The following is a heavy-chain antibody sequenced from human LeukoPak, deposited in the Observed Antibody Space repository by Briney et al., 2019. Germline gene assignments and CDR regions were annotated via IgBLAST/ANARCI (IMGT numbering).Heavy chain of an antibody. V-gene: IGHV1-69*01. CDR1: GGTFSSYA. CDR3: AGAPDYYYYYGMDV. Sequence: ASVKVSCKASGGTFSSYAISWVRQAPGQGLEWMGGIIPIFGTANYAQKFQGRVTITADESTSTAYMELSSLRSEDTAVYYCAGAPDYYYYYGMDVWGQGTTVTVSS. J-gene: IGHJ6*02. CDR2: IIPIFGTA.